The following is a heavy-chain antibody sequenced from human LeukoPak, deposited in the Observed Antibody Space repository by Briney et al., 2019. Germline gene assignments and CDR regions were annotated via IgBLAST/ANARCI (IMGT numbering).Heavy chain of an antibody. J-gene: IGHJ6*03. Sequence: GASVKVSCKASGYTFTSYDINWVRQATGQGLEWMGWMNPNSGNTGYAQKFQGRVTMTRNTSISTAYMELSSLRSEDTAVYYCARAVTIYCYYYMDVWGKGTTVTVSS. CDR3: ARAVTIYCYYYMDV. V-gene: IGHV1-8*01. D-gene: IGHD4-11*01. CDR2: MNPNSGNT. CDR1: GYTFTSYD.